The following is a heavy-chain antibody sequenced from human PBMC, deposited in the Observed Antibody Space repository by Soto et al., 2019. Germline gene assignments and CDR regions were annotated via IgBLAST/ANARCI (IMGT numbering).Heavy chain of an antibody. D-gene: IGHD6-6*01. CDR2: IIPILGIA. V-gene: IGHV1-69*02. CDR1: GGTFSSYT. J-gene: IGHJ5*02. Sequence: SVKVSCKASGGTFSSYTISWVRQAPGQGLEWMGRIIPILGIANYAQKLQGRVTITADKSTSTAYMELSSLRSEDTAVYYCARVPEYSSSFWFDPWGQGTLVTVSS. CDR3: ARVPEYSSSFWFDP.